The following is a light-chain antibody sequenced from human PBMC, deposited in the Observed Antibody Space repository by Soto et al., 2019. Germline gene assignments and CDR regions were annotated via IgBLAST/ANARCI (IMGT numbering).Light chain of an antibody. CDR2: RDN. J-gene: IGLJ3*02. CDR1: YIASRN. CDR3: QVWDSSTYVV. Sequence: SYELTQPLSVSVALGQTARITCGGNYIASRNVHWYQQKPGQAPVLVIYRDNNRPSGLPERFSGSNSGNTATLTISRAQAGDEADYYCQVWDSSTYVVFGGGTKSPS. V-gene: IGLV3-9*01.